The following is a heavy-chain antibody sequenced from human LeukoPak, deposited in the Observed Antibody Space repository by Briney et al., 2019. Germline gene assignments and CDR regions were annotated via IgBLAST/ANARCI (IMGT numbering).Heavy chain of an antibody. CDR1: GFTFSSYG. D-gene: IGHD3-3*01. CDR2: IRYDGSNK. V-gene: IGHV3-30*02. J-gene: IGHJ6*04. Sequence: SGGSLRLSCAASGFTFSSYGMHWVRQAPGKGLEWVAFIRYDGSNKYYADSVKGRFTISRDNSKNTLYLQMNSLRAEDTAVYYCAKGGVTIFGVVLFEMDVWGKGTTVTVSS. CDR3: AKGGVTIFGVVLFEMDV.